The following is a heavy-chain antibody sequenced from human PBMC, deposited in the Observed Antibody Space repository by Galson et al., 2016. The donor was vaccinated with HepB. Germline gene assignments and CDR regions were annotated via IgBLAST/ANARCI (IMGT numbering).Heavy chain of an antibody. J-gene: IGHJ3*01. CDR3: ARVRGSYHEGDGFDV. Sequence: LRLSCATSGFTFNNHDMHWVRQAPGEGLEWVSGIGAAGETYYAGSVKGRFTISREDAKSSLFLQMNTLTAGDTAVYYCARVRGSYHEGDGFDVWGQGTVVTVSS. D-gene: IGHD1-26*01. V-gene: IGHV3-13*01. CDR1: GFTFNNHD. CDR2: IGAAGET.